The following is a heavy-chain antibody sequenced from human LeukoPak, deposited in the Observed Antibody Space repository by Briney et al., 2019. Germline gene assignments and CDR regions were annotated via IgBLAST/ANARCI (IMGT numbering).Heavy chain of an antibody. CDR2: INPNSGGT. J-gene: IGHJ5*02. V-gene: IGHV1-2*02. CDR3: ARERGNYDILTDYYEGNGFDP. CDR1: GYTFTDYY. Sequence: ASVTVSCKASGYTFTDYYVYWVRQAPGQGLEWMGWINPNSGGTNYAQKFQGTVTMTRDTSISTAYMELTRLRSDDTAVYYCARERGNYDILTDYYEGNGFDPWGQGTLVTVSS. D-gene: IGHD3-9*01.